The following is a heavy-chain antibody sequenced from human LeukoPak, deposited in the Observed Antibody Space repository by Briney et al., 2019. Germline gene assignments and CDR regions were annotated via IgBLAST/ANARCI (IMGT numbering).Heavy chain of an antibody. CDR2: IYYSGST. CDR1: GGSISSSSYY. V-gene: IGHV4-39*01. CDR3: ARSRPSSYYYYYYYMDV. J-gene: IGHJ6*03. Sequence: SETLSLTCTVSGGSISSSSYYWGWIRQPPGKGLEWIGSIYYSGSTYYNPSLKSRVTISVDTSKNQFSLKLSSVTAADTAVYYCARSRPSSYYYYYYYMDVWGKGTTVTISS. D-gene: IGHD2-15*01.